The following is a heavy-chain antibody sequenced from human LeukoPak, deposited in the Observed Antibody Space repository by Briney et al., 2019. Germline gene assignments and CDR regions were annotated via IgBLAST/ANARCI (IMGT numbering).Heavy chain of an antibody. CDR1: GGSISSYY. CDR2: IYYSGST. Sequence: PSETLSLTCTVSGGSISSYYWSWIRQPPGKGLEWIGYIYYSGSTNYNPSLKSRVTISVDTSKNQFSLKLSSVTAADTAVYYCAREASNYDILTGYLYYFDYWGQGTLVTVSS. V-gene: IGHV4-59*12. CDR3: AREASNYDILTGYLYYFDY. D-gene: IGHD3-9*01. J-gene: IGHJ4*02.